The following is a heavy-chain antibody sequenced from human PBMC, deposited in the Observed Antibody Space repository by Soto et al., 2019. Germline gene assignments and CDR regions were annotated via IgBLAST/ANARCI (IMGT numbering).Heavy chain of an antibody. CDR1: GGSISSYY. V-gene: IGHV4-59*01. D-gene: IGHD2-2*01. J-gene: IGHJ6*03. CDR2: IYYSGST. Sequence: SETLSLTCTVSGGSISSYYWSWIRQPPGKGLEWIGYIYYSGSTNYNPSLKSRVTISVDTSKNQFSLKLSSVTAADTAVYYCASSLNRYYYYYMDVWGKGTTVTVSS. CDR3: ASSLNRYYYYYMDV.